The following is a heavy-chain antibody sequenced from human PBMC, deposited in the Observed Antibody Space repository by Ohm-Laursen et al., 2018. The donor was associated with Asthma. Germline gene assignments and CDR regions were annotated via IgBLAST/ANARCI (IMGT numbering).Heavy chain of an antibody. D-gene: IGHD1-26*01. CDR2: IYYSGNT. CDR1: GDSISSGNNY. Sequence: SQTLSLTCTVSGDSISSGNNYWSWIRQHPAKGLEWIGYIYYSGNTYSNPSLRSRVAISVDTSKNQFSLKLSSVTAADTAVYYCARTWELYYFDYWGQGTLVTVSS. V-gene: IGHV4-30-4*08. CDR3: ARTWELYYFDY. J-gene: IGHJ4*02.